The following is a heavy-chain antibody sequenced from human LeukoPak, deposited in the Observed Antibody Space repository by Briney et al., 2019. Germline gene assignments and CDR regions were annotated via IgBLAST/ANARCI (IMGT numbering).Heavy chain of an antibody. V-gene: IGHV4-39*07. J-gene: IGHJ5*02. D-gene: IGHD6-13*01. CDR1: VGCVSSSRYY. CDR2: INHSGST. CDR3: AEGHRYSSSWYWSHWFDP. Sequence: SETLSLTCTVSVGCVSSSRYYWTWIRQPPGKGLELIGEINHSGSTNHNPSLKSRVTISVDTTKKQFFLRLSSVTAADTAVYYCAEGHRYSSSWYWSHWFDPWGQGTLVTVSS.